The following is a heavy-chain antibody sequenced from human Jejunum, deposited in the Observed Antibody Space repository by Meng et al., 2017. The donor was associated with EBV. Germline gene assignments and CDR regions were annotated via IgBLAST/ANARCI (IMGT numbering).Heavy chain of an antibody. CDR1: GASVSSGNHY. CDR3: ARNEVRVGSGSYSTFDF. D-gene: IGHD3-10*01. Sequence: QVQLQESGPELVKPSETLSLTCAVSGASVSSGNHYWTWIRQPPGKGLEWIGYIYYSAVTYYNPSLQSRVTISLDTTRNQFSLKLNSVTAADTAMYYCARNEVRVGSGSYSTFDFWGQGILVTVSS. CDR2: IYYSAVT. V-gene: IGHV4-30-4*01. J-gene: IGHJ4*02.